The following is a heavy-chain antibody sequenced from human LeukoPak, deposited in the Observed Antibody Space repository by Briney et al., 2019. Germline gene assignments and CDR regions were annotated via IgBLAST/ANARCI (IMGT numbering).Heavy chain of an antibody. D-gene: IGHD2-15*01. V-gene: IGHV4-4*07. J-gene: IGHJ5*02. CDR2: IYTSGST. CDR3: AREYCSGGSCYWYTTGWFDP. Sequence: SETLSLTCTVSGGSISSYYWSWIRQPAGKGLEWIGRIYTSGSTNYNPSLKSRVTISVDTSKNQFSLKLSSVTAADTAVYYCAREYCSGGSCYWYTTGWFDPWGQGTLVTVSS. CDR1: GGSISSYY.